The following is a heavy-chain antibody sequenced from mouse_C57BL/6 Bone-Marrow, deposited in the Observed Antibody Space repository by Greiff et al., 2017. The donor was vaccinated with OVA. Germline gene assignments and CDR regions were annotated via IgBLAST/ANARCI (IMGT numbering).Heavy chain of an antibody. CDR1: GFTFSDFY. CDR2: SRNKANDYTT. D-gene: IGHD1-1*01. Sequence: EVNVVESGGGLVQSGRSLRLSCATSGFTFSDFYMEWVRQAPGKGLEWIAASRNKANDYTTEYSASVKGRFIVSRDTSQSILYLQMNALRAEDTAIYYCARDAPITTVVARYFDVWGTGTTVTVSS. V-gene: IGHV7-1*01. J-gene: IGHJ1*03. CDR3: ARDAPITTVVARYFDV.